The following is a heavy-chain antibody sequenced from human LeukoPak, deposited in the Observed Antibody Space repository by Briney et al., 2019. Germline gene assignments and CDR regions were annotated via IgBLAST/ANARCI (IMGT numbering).Heavy chain of an antibody. V-gene: IGHV1-69*04. CDR2: IIPILGIA. Sequence: SVKVSCKASGYTFTSYGISWVRQAPGQGLEWMGRIIPILGIANYAQKFQGRVTITADKSTSTAYMELSSLRSEDTAVYYCARGSSLDYGDYKGMDVWGQGTTVTVSS. D-gene: IGHD4-17*01. CDR3: ARGSSLDYGDYKGMDV. CDR1: GYTFTSYG. J-gene: IGHJ6*02.